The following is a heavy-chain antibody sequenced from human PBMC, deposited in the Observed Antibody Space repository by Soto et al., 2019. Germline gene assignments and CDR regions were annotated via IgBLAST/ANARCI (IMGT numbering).Heavy chain of an antibody. D-gene: IGHD3-22*01. J-gene: IGHJ4*02. CDR2: IRGSGGGT. CDR3: AKDTDSSSDFDS. Sequence: GWSLRLSCASSVFTFISYAMSWVRQAPGKGLEWVATIRGSGGGTYYADSVEGRFTISRDNAKNTLYLQMNSLRAEDTAVYYFAKDTDSSSDFDSWGQGTLVTVSS. CDR1: VFTFISYA. V-gene: IGHV3-23*01.